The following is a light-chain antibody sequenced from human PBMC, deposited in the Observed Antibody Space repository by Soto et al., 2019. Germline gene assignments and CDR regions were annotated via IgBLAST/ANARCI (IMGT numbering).Light chain of an antibody. Sequence: EIVLTQSPGTLSLSPGERAALSCRASQSVSSSYLAWYQQKPGQAPRLPIYGASSRTTGIPDRFSGSGSGTDFTLTVSRVKPEDYAVYYCQQYGSSLYSFGQGPKLVIK. CDR1: QSVSSSY. V-gene: IGKV3-20*01. CDR2: GAS. J-gene: IGKJ2*03. CDR3: QQYGSSLYS.